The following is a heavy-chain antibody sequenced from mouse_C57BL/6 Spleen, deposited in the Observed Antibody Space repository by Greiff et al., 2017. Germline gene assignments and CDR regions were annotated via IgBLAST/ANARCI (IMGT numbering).Heavy chain of an antibody. CDR3: AKSSFNTAVVAFDY. D-gene: IGHD1-1*01. J-gene: IGHJ2*01. CDR1: GYTFTSYW. CDR2: IHPNSGST. V-gene: IGHV1-64*01. Sequence: VQLQQPGAELVQPGASVKLSCKASGYTFTSYWMHWVKQRPGQGLEWIGMIHPNSGSTNYNEKFKSKATLTVDKSSSTAYMQLSSLTSEDSAVYYCAKSSFNTAVVAFDYWGQGTTLTVSS.